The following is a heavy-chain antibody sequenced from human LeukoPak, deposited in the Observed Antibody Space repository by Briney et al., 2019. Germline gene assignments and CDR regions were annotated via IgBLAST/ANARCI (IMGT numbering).Heavy chain of an antibody. D-gene: IGHD4-23*01. Sequence: ASETLSLTCTVSGGSISSSTYYWGWIRQPPGKGLKWIGSIYYSGSTYYNPSLKSRVTISVDTSKNQFSLKLHSVSAADTAVYYCARTYYGGNSPLFDYWGQGTLVTVSS. J-gene: IGHJ4*02. V-gene: IGHV4-39*01. CDR1: GGSISSSTYY. CDR3: ARTYYGGNSPLFDY. CDR2: IYYSGST.